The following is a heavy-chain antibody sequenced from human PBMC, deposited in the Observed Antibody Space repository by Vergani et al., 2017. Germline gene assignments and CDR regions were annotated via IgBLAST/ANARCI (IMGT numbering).Heavy chain of an antibody. CDR1: GYTFTDYY. CDR3: ATVEGYCSSTSCFNAFDI. CDR2: VDPEDGET. V-gene: IGHV1-69-2*01. J-gene: IGHJ3*02. D-gene: IGHD2-2*01. Sequence: EVQLVQSGAEVKKPGATVKISCKVSGYTFTDYYMHWVQQAPGKGLEWMGLVDPEDGETMYAEKFQGRVTITADTSTDTAYMELSSLRSEDTAVYYCATVEGYCSSTSCFNAFDIWGQGTMVTVSS.